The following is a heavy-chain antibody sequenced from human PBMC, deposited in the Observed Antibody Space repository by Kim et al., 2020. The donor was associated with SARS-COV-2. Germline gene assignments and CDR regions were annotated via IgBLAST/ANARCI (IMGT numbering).Heavy chain of an antibody. D-gene: IGHD3-3*01. CDR3: ATDPHLDYEFWCGFRAGGLFEY. J-gene: IGHJ4*02. Sequence: GGSLRLSCAASGFTFRSFGMHWVRQAPGKGLEWVAVIWYDGSHEYYADSVKGRFTISRDNSRNTLYLQMNSLRAEDTAVYYCATDPHLDYEFWCGFRAGGLFEYWGQGTLVTVS. CDR1: GFTFRSFG. CDR2: IWYDGSHE. V-gene: IGHV3-33*01.